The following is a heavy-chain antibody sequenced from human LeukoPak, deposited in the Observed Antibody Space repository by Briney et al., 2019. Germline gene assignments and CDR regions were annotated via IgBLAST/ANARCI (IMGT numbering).Heavy chain of an antibody. Sequence: GGSLRLSCAASGFTFSSYWMHWVRQAPGKGLVWVSAISGSGGSTYYADSVKGRFTISRDNSKNTLYLQMNSLRAEDTAVYYCAKDIVVVPAAYDYWGQGTLVTVSS. D-gene: IGHD2-2*01. CDR2: ISGSGGST. J-gene: IGHJ4*02. CDR1: GFTFSSYW. V-gene: IGHV3-23*01. CDR3: AKDIVVVPAAYDY.